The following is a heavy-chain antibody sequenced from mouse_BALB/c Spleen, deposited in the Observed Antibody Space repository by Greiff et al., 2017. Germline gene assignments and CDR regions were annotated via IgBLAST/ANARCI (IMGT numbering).Heavy chain of an antibody. Sequence: EVKLVESGPELVKPGASVKIPCKASGYTFTDYNMDWVKQSHGKSLEWIGDINPNNGGTIYNQKFKGKATLTVDKSSSTAYMELRSLTSEDTAVYYCARGPYYYFDYWGQGTTLTVSS. CDR3: ARGPYYYFDY. V-gene: IGHV1-18*01. D-gene: IGHD2-10*01. CDR1: GYTFTDYN. CDR2: INPNNGGT. J-gene: IGHJ2*01.